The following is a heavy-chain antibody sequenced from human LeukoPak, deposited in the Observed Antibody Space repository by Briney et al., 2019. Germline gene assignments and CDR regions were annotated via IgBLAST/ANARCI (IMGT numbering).Heavy chain of an antibody. CDR3: ARGGGKISFGEFSYGMDV. V-gene: IGHV1-2*04. D-gene: IGHD3-10*01. CDR2: INHNSGGT. Sequence: ASVKVSCKASGYTFTGYYMHWVRQAPGQGLEWMGWINHNSGGTNYAQKFQGWVTMTRDTSISTAYMELSRLRSDDTAVYYCARGGGKISFGEFSYGMDVWGKGTTVTVSS. J-gene: IGHJ6*04. CDR1: GYTFTGYY.